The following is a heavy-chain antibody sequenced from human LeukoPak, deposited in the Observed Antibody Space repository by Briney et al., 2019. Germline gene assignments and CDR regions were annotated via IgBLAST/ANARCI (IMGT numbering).Heavy chain of an antibody. V-gene: IGHV3-23*01. CDR2: MIGSGSST. CDR3: AKDETHSSGWAPFDS. J-gene: IGHJ4*02. CDR1: GFTFSNYC. D-gene: IGHD6-19*01. Sequence: GGSLRLSCAASGFTFSNYCMSWVRQAPGKGLEGVSAMIGSGSSTYYADSVKGRFTISRDNARNTLFLQMNSLRVEDTAVYYCAKDETHSSGWAPFDSWGQGTLVIVSS.